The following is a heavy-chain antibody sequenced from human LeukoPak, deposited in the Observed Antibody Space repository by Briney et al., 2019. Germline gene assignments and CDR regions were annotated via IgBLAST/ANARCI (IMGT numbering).Heavy chain of an antibody. CDR2: IQYDGSDK. Sequence: GGSLRLSCAASGFTFSSYGMHWVRQAPGKGLEWVAFIQYDGSDKYYADSVKGRFTISRDNSKNTMYLQMNSLRAEDTAVYYCRDPFDYWGQGTLVTVSS. V-gene: IGHV3-30*02. CDR3: RDPFDY. CDR1: GFTFSSYG. J-gene: IGHJ4*02.